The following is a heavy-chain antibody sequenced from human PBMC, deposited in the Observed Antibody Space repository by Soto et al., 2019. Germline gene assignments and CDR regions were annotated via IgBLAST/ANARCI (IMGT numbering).Heavy chain of an antibody. Sequence: QLQLQESGPGLVKPSETLSLTCTVSGDSINTHLYYWVWVRQSPGKGLEWIATIYYEGTTFYSPYLKSRVTISVDTSKNQFSLNLNSVTATDTAVYYCAMRRHGYFDSWGQGTLVTVSS. CDR3: AMRRHGYFDS. CDR2: IYYEGTT. CDR1: GDSINTHLYY. V-gene: IGHV4-39*01. J-gene: IGHJ4*02.